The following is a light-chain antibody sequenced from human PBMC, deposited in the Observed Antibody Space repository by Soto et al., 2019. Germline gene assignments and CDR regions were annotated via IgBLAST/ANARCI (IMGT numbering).Light chain of an antibody. V-gene: IGKV3-15*01. CDR3: QQYNNWPPVT. Sequence: EIVVTQSPATLSVSPGERATLSCRASQSVSSNLAWYQQKPGQAPRLLIYGASTRATGIPARFGGSGSGTEFTLTISSLQSEDFAVYYCQQYNNWPPVTFGQGTKVDIK. J-gene: IGKJ1*01. CDR1: QSVSSN. CDR2: GAS.